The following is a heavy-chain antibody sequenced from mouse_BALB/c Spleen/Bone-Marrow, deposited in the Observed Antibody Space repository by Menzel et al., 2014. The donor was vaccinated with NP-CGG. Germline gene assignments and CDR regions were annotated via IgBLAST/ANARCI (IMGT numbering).Heavy chain of an antibody. CDR1: GFNIKDTY. CDR3: AIYFYFDY. J-gene: IGHJ2*01. Sequence: VQLQQPGAELVKPGASVRLSCTASGFNIKDTYMHWVKQRPDQGLEWIGRIDPANGNAKHDPKFQGKAAITEDPSFNTTYLQLSNLTSKDTAVYYCAIYFYFDYWGQGTTLTVSS. D-gene: IGHD2-3*01. CDR2: IDPANGNA. V-gene: IGHV14-3*02.